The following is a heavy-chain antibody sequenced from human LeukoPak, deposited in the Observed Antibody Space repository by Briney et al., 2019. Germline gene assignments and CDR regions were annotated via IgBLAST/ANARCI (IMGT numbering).Heavy chain of an antibody. CDR3: ARKGLLWFGELDNWFDP. CDR2: IYTSGST. D-gene: IGHD3-10*01. Sequence: TSQTLSLTCTVSGGSISSGSYYWSWIRQPAGKGLEWIGRIYTSGSTNYNPSLKSRVTISVDTSKNQFSLKLSSVTAADTAVYYCARKGLLWFGELDNWFDPWGQGTLVTVSS. J-gene: IGHJ5*02. CDR1: GGSISSGSYY. V-gene: IGHV4-61*02.